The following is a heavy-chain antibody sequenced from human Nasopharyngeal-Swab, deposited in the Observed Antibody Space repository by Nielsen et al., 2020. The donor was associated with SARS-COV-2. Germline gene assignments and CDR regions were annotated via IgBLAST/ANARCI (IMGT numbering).Heavy chain of an antibody. D-gene: IGHD2-2*01. J-gene: IGHJ6*03. V-gene: IGHV4-39*01. CDR1: GGSISSSSYY. CDR2: IYYSGST. CDR3: ARRIVVVPAAIRGTDYYYMDV. Sequence: SETLSLTCTVSGGSISSSSYYWGWNRPPPGKGLEWIGSIYYSGSTYYNPSLKSRVTISVDTSKNQFPLKLSSVTAADTAVYYCARRIVVVPAAIRGTDYYYMDVWGKGTTVTVSS.